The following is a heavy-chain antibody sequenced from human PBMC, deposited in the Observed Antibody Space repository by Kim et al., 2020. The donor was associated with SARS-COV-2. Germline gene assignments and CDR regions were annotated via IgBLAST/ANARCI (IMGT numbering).Heavy chain of an antibody. CDR2: IYPGDSDT. CDR1: GYSFTSYW. V-gene: IGHV5-51*01. J-gene: IGHJ4*02. Sequence: GESLKISCKGSGYSFTSYWIGWVRQMPGKGLEWMGIIYPGDSDTRYSPSFQGQVTISADKSISTAYLQSSSLKASDTAMYYCARHPGGLFALTTLNYFDYWGQGTLVTVSS. D-gene: IGHD3-10*01. CDR3: ARHPGGLFALTTLNYFDY.